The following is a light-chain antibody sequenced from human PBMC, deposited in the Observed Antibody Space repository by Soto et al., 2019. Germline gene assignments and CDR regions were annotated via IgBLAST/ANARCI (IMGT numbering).Light chain of an antibody. Sequence: QSALTQPPSASGSPGQSVTISCTGTSSDVGGYNYVSWYQQHPGKAPKLMIYEVSKRPSGVPDRFSGSKSGNTASLTVSGLQAEDEADYYCSSYAGSNNPDVFGTGTKLTVL. V-gene: IGLV2-8*01. CDR3: SSYAGSNNPDV. CDR1: SSDVGGYNY. J-gene: IGLJ1*01. CDR2: EVS.